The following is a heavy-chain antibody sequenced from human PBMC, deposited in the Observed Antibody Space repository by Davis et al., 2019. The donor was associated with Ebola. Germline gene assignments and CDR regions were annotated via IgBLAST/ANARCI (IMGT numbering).Heavy chain of an antibody. D-gene: IGHD1-26*01. V-gene: IGHV3-30-3*01. J-gene: IGHJ4*02. CDR1: GFTVSSNY. CDR3: ARTSELLASYYFDY. Sequence: PGGSLRLSCAASGFTVSSNYMSWVRQAPGKELEWVAVISYDGSNKYYADSVKGRFTISRDNSKNTLYLQMNSLRAEDTAVYYCARTSELLASYYFDYWGQGTLVTVSS. CDR2: ISYDGSNK.